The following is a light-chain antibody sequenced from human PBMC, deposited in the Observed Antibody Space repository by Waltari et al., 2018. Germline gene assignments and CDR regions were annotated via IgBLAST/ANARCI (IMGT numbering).Light chain of an antibody. V-gene: IGKV3-20*01. CDR2: GAS. CDR3: QQYGNTPYT. CDR1: HAVNGDY. J-gene: IGKJ2*01. Sequence: EIVLTQSPGTLSLSPGERTTLSCRASHAVNGDYSAWYQQKPGQAPRLLIYGASRRATGIPDRFRGDGSGTDFTLTISRLEPDDFVMYFCQQYGNTPYTFGQGTKLHIE.